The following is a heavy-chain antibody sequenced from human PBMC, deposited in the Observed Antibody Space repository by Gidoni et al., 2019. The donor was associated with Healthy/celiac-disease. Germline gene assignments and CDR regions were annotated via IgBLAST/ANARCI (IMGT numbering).Heavy chain of an antibody. J-gene: IGHJ4*02. CDR2: ISGSGGST. Sequence: VQLLESGGGLVQPGGSLRLSCAASGFTFSSYARSWVRQAPGKGLEWVSAISGSGGSTYYADSVKGRFTISRDNAKNTLYLQMNSLRAEDTAVYYCATTYDFWSGWDYWGQGTLVTVSS. CDR1: GFTFSSYA. V-gene: IGHV3-23*01. D-gene: IGHD3-3*01. CDR3: ATTYDFWSGWDY.